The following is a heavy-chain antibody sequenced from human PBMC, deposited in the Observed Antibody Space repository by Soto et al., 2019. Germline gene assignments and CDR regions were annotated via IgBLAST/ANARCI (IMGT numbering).Heavy chain of an antibody. V-gene: IGHV4-31*03. D-gene: IGHD4-17*01. CDR2: IYYSGST. Sequence: SETLSLTCTVSGGSISSGGYYWSWIRQHPVKGLEWIGYIYYSGSTYYNPSLKSRVTISVDTSKNQFPLKLSSVTAADTAVYYCARTRPDDYGDYRWFDPWGQGTLVTVS. CDR1: GGSISSGGYY. CDR3: ARTRPDDYGDYRWFDP. J-gene: IGHJ5*02.